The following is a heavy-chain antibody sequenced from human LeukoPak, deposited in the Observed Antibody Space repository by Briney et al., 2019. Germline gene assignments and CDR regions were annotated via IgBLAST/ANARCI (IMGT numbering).Heavy chain of an antibody. Sequence: GGSLRLSCTASGFTFGDYAMSWFRQAPGKGLEWVGFIRSKAYGGTTEYAASVKGRFTISGDDSKSIAYLQMNSLKTEDTAVYYCTRENDYVWGSSDAFDIWGQGTMDTVSS. D-gene: IGHD3-16*01. V-gene: IGHV3-49*03. J-gene: IGHJ3*02. CDR1: GFTFGDYA. CDR3: TRENDYVWGSSDAFDI. CDR2: IRSKAYGGTT.